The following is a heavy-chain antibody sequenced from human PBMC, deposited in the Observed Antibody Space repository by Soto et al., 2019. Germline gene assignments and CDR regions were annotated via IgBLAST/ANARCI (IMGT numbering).Heavy chain of an antibody. CDR2: ITSSGSSSYI. V-gene: IGHV3-21*01. CDR3: ARDLQMVTIRGGDY. D-gene: IGHD5-18*01. J-gene: IGHJ4*02. CDR1: GFTFSSYS. Sequence: EVRLVESGGGLVKPGGSLRLSCAASGFTFSSYSMNWVRQAPGKGLEWVSSITSSGSSSYIYYADSVKGRFTISRDNAKNSLYREMNCLRAEDTAVYYCARDLQMVTIRGGDYWGQGTLVTVSS.